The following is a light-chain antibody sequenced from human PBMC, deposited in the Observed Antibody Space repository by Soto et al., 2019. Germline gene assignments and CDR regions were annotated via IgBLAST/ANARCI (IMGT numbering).Light chain of an antibody. CDR3: QQRYNWPLT. CDR2: GAS. CDR1: QSVGTS. J-gene: IGKJ4*01. V-gene: IGKV3-11*01. Sequence: EIVLTQSPATLSLSPGERATLSCRASQSVGTSLAWYQQKPGQPPRLLIYGASNGATGIPARFSGTGSGTDFTLTISSLEPEDFAIYYCQQRYNWPLTFGGGTKVEIK.